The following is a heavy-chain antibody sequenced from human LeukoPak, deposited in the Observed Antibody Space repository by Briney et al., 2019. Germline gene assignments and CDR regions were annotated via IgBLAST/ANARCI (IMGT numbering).Heavy chain of an antibody. CDR1: GGTFSSYA. CDR2: IIPIFGIA. CDR3: ARDKATTMPGASDY. V-gene: IGHV1-69*04. D-gene: IGHD5-12*01. Sequence: SVKVSCKASGGTFSSYAISWVRQAPGQGLEWMGRIIPIFGIANYAQKFRGRVTITADKSTSTAYMELSSLRSEDTAVYYCARDKATTMPGASDYWGQGTLVTVSS. J-gene: IGHJ4*02.